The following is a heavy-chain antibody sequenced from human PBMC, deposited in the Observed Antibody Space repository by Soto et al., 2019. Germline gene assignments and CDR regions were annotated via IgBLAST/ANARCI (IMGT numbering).Heavy chain of an antibody. CDR3: ARGSAWRRTGNLDL. J-gene: IGHJ5*02. CDR1: GYPFTSFD. V-gene: IGHV1-8*01. CDR2: MNPNNGNG. D-gene: IGHD6-19*01. Sequence: QVQLVQSGAEVKKPGASVKVSCEASGYPFTSFDLNWVRQTTGRGREWMGWMNPNNGNGGYARKFEDRLTLTTNTSTNTAYMELTNLGSDDTAVYFCARGSAWRRTGNLDLWGQGTLVTVSS.